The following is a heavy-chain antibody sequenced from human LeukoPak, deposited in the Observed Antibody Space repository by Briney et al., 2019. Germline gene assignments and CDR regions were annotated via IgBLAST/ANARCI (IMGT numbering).Heavy chain of an antibody. CDR2: ISSSGSTI. V-gene: IGHV3-48*03. Sequence: GGSLRLSCAASGFTFSSYEMNWVRQAPGKGLEWVSYISSSGSTIYYADSVKGRFTISRDNAKNSLYLQMGSLRAEDMAVYYCARGSMLYAPNFDYWGQGTLVTVSS. CDR1: GFTFSSYE. J-gene: IGHJ4*02. CDR3: ARGSMLYAPNFDY. D-gene: IGHD2-8*01.